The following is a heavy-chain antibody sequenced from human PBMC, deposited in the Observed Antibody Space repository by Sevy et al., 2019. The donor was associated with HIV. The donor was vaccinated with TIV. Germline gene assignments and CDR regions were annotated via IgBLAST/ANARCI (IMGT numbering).Heavy chain of an antibody. D-gene: IGHD1-26*01. Sequence: GGSLRLSCAASGFTFSNAWMSWVRQAPGKGLQWVGRIKSKTDGGTTDYAAPVKGRFTISRDDSKNTLYLQMNSLKTEDTAVYYCTTGREWELLADAFDIWGQRTMVTVS. CDR3: TTGREWELLADAFDI. J-gene: IGHJ3*02. CDR1: GFTFSNAW. V-gene: IGHV3-15*01. CDR2: IKSKTDGGTT.